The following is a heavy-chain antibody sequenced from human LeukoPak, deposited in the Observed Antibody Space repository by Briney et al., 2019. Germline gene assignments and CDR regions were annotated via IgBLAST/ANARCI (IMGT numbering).Heavy chain of an antibody. CDR1: GVSLSGYY. D-gene: IGHD3-10*01. Sequence: PSETLSLTCAVSGVSLSGYYWGWIRQTPGKGLEWIGEINHSGRTNYNPSLKSRVTISADTSKNQFSLELRSVTAADTAVYYCAKSNGYGLVDIWGQGTMVTVSS. CDR3: AKSNGYGLVDI. J-gene: IGHJ3*02. CDR2: INHSGRT. V-gene: IGHV4-34*01.